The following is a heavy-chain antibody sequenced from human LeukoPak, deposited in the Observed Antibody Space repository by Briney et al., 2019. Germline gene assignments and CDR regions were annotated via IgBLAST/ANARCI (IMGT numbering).Heavy chain of an antibody. V-gene: IGHV3-11*04. CDR3: ARVAKYYYGSETYYFFEH. D-gene: IGHD3-10*01. J-gene: IGHJ4*02. CDR2: ISSSGSTI. CDR1: GFTFSDYY. Sequence: GGSLRLSCAASGFTFSDYYMSWIRRAPGKGLEWVSYISSSGSTIYYADSVKGRFTISRDNAKNSLYLQMNSLRVEDTAVYYCARVAKYYYGSETYYFFEHWGQGTPVTASS.